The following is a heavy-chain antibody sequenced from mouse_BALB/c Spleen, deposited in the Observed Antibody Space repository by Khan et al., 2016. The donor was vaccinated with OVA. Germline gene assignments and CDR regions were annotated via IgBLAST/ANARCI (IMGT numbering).Heavy chain of an antibody. CDR1: GFTFSSYG. V-gene: IGHV5-6*01. J-gene: IGHJ4*01. CDR2: ISSGGSYT. CDR3: SRQTPALHAMDY. Sequence: EVELVESGGDLVKPGGSLKLSCAASGFTFSSYGMSWVRQTPDKRLEWVATISSGGSYTYYPDSVKGRFTISTDNAKNTLYLQMTSLTSEDTARYYCSRQTPALHAMDYWGQGTSVTVSS.